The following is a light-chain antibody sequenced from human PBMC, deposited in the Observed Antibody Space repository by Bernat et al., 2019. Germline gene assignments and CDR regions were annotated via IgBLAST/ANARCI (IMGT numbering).Light chain of an antibody. J-gene: IGKJ1*01. V-gene: IGKV3-20*01. Sequence: EIVLTQSPGTLSLSPGERATLSCRASQSIRSNYLAWYQQKPGQAPRRLIYAAFTRATDIPDRFSGSGSGTDFTLTISRLEPEDFAVYYCQQYGSSPTTFGQGTQVEFK. CDR1: QSIRSNY. CDR2: AAF. CDR3: QQYGSSPTT.